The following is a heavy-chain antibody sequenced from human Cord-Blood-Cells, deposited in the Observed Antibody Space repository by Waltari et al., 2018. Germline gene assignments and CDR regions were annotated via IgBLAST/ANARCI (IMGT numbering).Heavy chain of an antibody. Sequence: QVQLVQSGAEVKKPGGSVEVYCRAPGYTFTGYYMHWVRQAPGQGLEWKSRISPTSGVATGAQEFQGESTMTRDTSKSTAHMEGRRLRSDDTTVDYCARAAAGGSSWYFDLCCPGILVTLSS. CDR3: ARAAAGGSSWYFDL. D-gene: IGHD3-16*01. J-gene: IGHJ2*01. CDR2: ISPTSGVA. CDR1: GYTFTGYY. V-gene: IGHV1-2*06.